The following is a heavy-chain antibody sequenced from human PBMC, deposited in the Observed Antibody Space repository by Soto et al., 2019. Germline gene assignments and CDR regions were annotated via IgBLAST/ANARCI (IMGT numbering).Heavy chain of an antibody. D-gene: IGHD3-10*01. V-gene: IGHV3-30*18. J-gene: IGHJ6*02. CDR3: AKEGRGSGMDV. CDR1: GFTFSSYG. Sequence: LSLSCAASGFTFSSYGMHWVRQAPGKGLEWVAVISYDGSNKYYADSVKGRFTISRDNSKNTLYLQMNSLRAEDTAVYYCAKEGRGSGMDVWGQGTTVTVSS. CDR2: ISYDGSNK.